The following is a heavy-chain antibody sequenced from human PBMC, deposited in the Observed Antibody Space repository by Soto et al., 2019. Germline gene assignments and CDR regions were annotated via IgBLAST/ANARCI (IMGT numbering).Heavy chain of an antibody. V-gene: IGHV1-2*04. CDR3: ARAPEGGNDGSYWYCDL. CDR1: GYTFTGYY. CDR2: INPNSGGT. J-gene: IGHJ2*01. D-gene: IGHD2-15*01. Sequence: QVQLVQSGAEVKKPGASVKVSCKASGYTFTGYYMNSVRQAPGQGLEWMGWINPNSGGTNYAQKFQGWVTMTRDTSISTAYMALRMLRSDDTAAYYCARAPEGGNDGSYWYCDLWGRGTMVTVAS.